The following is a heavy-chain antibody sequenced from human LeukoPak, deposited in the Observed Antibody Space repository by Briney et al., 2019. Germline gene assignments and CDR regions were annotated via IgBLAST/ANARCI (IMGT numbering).Heavy chain of an antibody. Sequence: GGSLRLSCAASGFTFTIFGLSWVRQAPGKVPEWVSYIDARSGITYYADSVQGRFTISRDNAQESVFLQMNSLRADDTAVYYCARDSYGYSSGWSHWFDPWGQGTLVTVSS. J-gene: IGHJ5*02. CDR1: GFTFTIFG. D-gene: IGHD6-19*01. V-gene: IGHV3-48*01. CDR3: ARDSYGYSSGWSHWFDP. CDR2: IDARSGIT.